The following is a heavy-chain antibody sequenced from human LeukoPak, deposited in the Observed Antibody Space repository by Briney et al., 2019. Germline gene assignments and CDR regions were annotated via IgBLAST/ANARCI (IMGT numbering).Heavy chain of an antibody. Sequence: PSETLSLTCTVSGASISSHYWSWIRQPAGKGLEWIGRIYTSGSTNYNPSLKSRVTISVDTSKNQFSLKLSSVTAADTAVYYCAREAAAAYHFDYWGQGTLVTVSS. V-gene: IGHV4-4*07. J-gene: IGHJ4*02. CDR2: IYTSGST. CDR3: AREAAAAYHFDY. CDR1: GASISSHY. D-gene: IGHD6-13*01.